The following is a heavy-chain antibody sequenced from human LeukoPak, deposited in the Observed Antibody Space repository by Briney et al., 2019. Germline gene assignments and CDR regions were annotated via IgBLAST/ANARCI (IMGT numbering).Heavy chain of an antibody. Sequence: GGSLRLSCAASGFTVSSNYMNWVRQAPGKGLEWVSVIYSGGSTYYADSVKGRFTISRDNSKNTLFLQMNSLRAEDTAVYYCAKDRGSSATADYFQHWGQGTLVTVSS. J-gene: IGHJ1*01. D-gene: IGHD3-22*01. V-gene: IGHV3-53*01. CDR1: GFTVSSNY. CDR3: AKDRGSSATADYFQH. CDR2: IYSGGST.